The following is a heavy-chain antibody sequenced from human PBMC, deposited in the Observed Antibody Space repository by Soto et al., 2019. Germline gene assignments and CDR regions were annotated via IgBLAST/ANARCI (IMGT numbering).Heavy chain of an antibody. CDR1: GGSISSYY. Sequence: SETLSLTCTVSGGSISSYYWSWIRQPPGKGLEWIGYIYYSGSTNYNPSLKSRVTISVDTSKNQFSLKLSSVTAADTAVYYCARQRNDYGKTYAFDIWGQGTMVTVSS. D-gene: IGHD4-17*01. CDR3: ARQRNDYGKTYAFDI. CDR2: IYYSGST. J-gene: IGHJ3*02. V-gene: IGHV4-59*01.